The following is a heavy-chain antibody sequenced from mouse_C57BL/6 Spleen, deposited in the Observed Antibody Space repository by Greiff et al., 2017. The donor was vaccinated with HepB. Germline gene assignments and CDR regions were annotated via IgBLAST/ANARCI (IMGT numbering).Heavy chain of an antibody. Sequence: DVKLVESGGGLVQPGGSLSLSCAASGFTFTDYYMSWVRQPPGKALEWLGFIRNKANGYTTEYSASVKGRFTISRDNSQSILYLQMNALRAEDSATYYCARYNLVKGINYYAMDYWGQGTSVTVSS. V-gene: IGHV7-3*01. CDR1: GFTFTDYY. CDR3: ARYNLVKGINYYAMDY. J-gene: IGHJ4*01. CDR2: IRNKANGYTT. D-gene: IGHD2-1*01.